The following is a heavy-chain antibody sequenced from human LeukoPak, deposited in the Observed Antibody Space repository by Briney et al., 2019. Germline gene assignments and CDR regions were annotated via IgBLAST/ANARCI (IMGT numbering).Heavy chain of an antibody. D-gene: IGHD2-15*01. Sequence: SETLSLTCTVSGGSISSYYWSWIRQPAGKGLEWIGRIYTSGSTNYNPSLKSRVTISVDRSKNQFSLKLSSVTAADTAVYYCARECSGGSCYAGGSNYWGQGTLVTVSS. CDR2: IYTSGST. CDR3: ARECSGGSCYAGGSNY. CDR1: GGSISSYY. V-gene: IGHV4-4*07. J-gene: IGHJ4*02.